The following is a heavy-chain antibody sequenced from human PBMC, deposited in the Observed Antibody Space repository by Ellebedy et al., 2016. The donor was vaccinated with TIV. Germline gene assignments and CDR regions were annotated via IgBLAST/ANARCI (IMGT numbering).Heavy chain of an antibody. V-gene: IGHV3-23*01. CDR2: ITAGGDST. J-gene: IGHJ4*02. CDR3: AKIPTTVTKPSEVYFDY. Sequence: GGSLRLXXEASGFSFDGLAMHWVRQAPGKGLEWVSGITAGGDSTYYTDSVKGRFTISRDNSKNTLFLQMNSLRAEDTAVYYCAKIPTTVTKPSEVYFDYWGQGTLVTVSS. D-gene: IGHD4-11*01. CDR1: GFSFDGLA.